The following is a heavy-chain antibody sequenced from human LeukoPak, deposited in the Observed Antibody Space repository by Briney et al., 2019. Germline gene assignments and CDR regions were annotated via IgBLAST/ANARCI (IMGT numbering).Heavy chain of an antibody. CDR1: GFIFSNYA. CDR3: AKKSLWSGPLDY. V-gene: IGHV3-23*01. J-gene: IGHJ4*02. D-gene: IGHD3-3*01. CDR2: ITGSGGDS. Sequence: GGSLRLSCIVSGFIFSNYAMSWVRQAPGKGLEWVSIITGSGGDSYYADSVKGRFTLSRDNSKNTLYLQMNSLRAEDTALYFCAKKSLWSGPLDYWGQGTLVTVFS.